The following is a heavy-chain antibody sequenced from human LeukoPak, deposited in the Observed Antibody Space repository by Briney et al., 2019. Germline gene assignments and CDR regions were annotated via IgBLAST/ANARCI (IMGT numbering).Heavy chain of an antibody. CDR1: GYTFTSYD. V-gene: IGHV1-8*01. CDR2: MNPNSGNT. D-gene: IGHD3-10*01. Sequence: ASVKVSCKASGYTFTSYDINWVRQATGQGLEWMGWMNPNSGNTGYAQKFQGRVTMTRNTSISTAYMELSSLRSEDTAVYYCARDHQYGSRSYNAFDIWGQGTMVTVSS. J-gene: IGHJ3*02. CDR3: ARDHQYGSRSYNAFDI.